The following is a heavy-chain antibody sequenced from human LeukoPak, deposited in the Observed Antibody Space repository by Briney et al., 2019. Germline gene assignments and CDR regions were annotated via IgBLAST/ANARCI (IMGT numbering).Heavy chain of an antibody. CDR2: INPNSGGT. CDR3: ARAIYDSSGGYNWFDP. Sequence: ASVKVSCKASGYTFTGYYMHWVRQAPGQGLEWMGWINPNSGGTNYAQKFQGRVTMTRDTSISTAYMKLSRLRSDDTAVYYCARAIYDSSGGYNWFDPWGQGTLVTVSS. V-gene: IGHV1-2*02. CDR1: GYTFTGYY. D-gene: IGHD3-22*01. J-gene: IGHJ5*02.